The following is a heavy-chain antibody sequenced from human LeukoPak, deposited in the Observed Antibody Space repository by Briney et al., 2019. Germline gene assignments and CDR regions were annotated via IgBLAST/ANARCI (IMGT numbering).Heavy chain of an antibody. V-gene: IGHV3-23*01. CDR3: AKDLPYSGWAFES. Sequence: PGGSLRLSCAASGFTFNNYAMSWVRQAPGKGLEWVSLIMSGGTTYYADSVKGRFTISRDKSKDTLHLQMNSLRAEDTAVYYCAKDLPYSGWAFESWGRGTMVTVSS. CDR2: IMSGGTT. J-gene: IGHJ3*02. D-gene: IGHD6-13*01. CDR1: GFTFNNYA.